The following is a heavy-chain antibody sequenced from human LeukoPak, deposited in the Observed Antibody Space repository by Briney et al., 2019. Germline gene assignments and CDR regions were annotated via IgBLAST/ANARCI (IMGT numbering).Heavy chain of an antibody. Sequence: GGSLRLSCAASGFTFSSYAISWVRQAPGKGLEWVSAISGSGGSTYYADSVKGRFTISRDNSKNTLYLQMNSLRAEDTAVYYCAKDPPRITMIVVVLLKDYWGQGTLVTVSS. V-gene: IGHV3-23*01. CDR1: GFTFSSYA. J-gene: IGHJ4*02. D-gene: IGHD3-22*01. CDR2: ISGSGGST. CDR3: AKDPPRITMIVVVLLKDY.